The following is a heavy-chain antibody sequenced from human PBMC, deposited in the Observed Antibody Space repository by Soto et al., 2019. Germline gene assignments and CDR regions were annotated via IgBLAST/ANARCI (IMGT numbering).Heavy chain of an antibody. CDR3: ARSIDDILTGFPDY. J-gene: IGHJ4*02. Sequence: GGSLRLSCAASGFTFSSYAMHWVRQAPGKGLEWVAVISYDGSNKYYADSVKGRFTISRDNSKNTLYLQMNSLRAEDTAVYYCARSIDDILTGFPDYWGQGTLVTVSS. D-gene: IGHD3-9*01. V-gene: IGHV3-30-3*01. CDR2: ISYDGSNK. CDR1: GFTFSSYA.